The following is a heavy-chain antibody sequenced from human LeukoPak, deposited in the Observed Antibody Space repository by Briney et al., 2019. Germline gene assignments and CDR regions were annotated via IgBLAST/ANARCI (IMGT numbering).Heavy chain of an antibody. CDR3: ARAENYYDSSGKKGYFDY. Sequence: PSETLSLTCAVYGGSFSGYYWSWIRQPPGKGLEWIGEINHSGSTNYNPSLKSRVTISVDTSKNQFSLKLSSVTAADTAVYYCARAENYYDSSGKKGYFDYWGQGTLVTVSS. J-gene: IGHJ4*02. CDR1: GGSFSGYY. V-gene: IGHV4-34*01. D-gene: IGHD3-22*01. CDR2: INHSGST.